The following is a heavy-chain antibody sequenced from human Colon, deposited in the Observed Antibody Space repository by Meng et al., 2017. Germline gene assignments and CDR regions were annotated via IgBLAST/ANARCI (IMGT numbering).Heavy chain of an antibody. V-gene: IGHV4-34*02. J-gene: IGHJ5*02. CDR2: IDHFGLS. CDR1: GGSFSGFY. D-gene: IGHD4-17*01. Sequence: QVQIPQGGAGLLKPSETLSLTCAVSGGSFSGFYWSWIRQPPGKGLEWIGEIDHFGLSNYNSSLKGRLTMSVDTSKKQISLTLTSVTAADTAVYYCATGLRHGDWFDPWGPGTLVTVSS. CDR3: ATGLRHGDWFDP.